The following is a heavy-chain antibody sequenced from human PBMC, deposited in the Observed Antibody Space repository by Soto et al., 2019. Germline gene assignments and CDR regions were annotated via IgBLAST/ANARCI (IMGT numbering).Heavy chain of an antibody. CDR2: IWNDGSNK. CDR1: GFTFSNYA. J-gene: IGHJ4*02. CDR3: ARDLADY. Sequence: QVQLVESGGGVVQPGRSLRLSCTASGFTFSNYAMTWVRQAPGRGLEWVEIIWNDGSNKFYADSVKGRFTISRDNSKNSLYLQMNNLRVEDTAVYYWARDLADYWGQGTLVTVSS. V-gene: IGHV3-33*01.